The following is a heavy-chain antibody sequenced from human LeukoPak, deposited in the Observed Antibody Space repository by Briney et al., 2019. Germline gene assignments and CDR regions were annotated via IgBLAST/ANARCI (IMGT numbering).Heavy chain of an antibody. V-gene: IGHV4-59*01. CDR2: IYYSGST. CDR3: ARGALYYYDSSGYYLDY. D-gene: IGHD3-22*01. J-gene: IGHJ4*02. CDR1: GGSISSYY. Sequence: SETLSLTCTVSGGSISSYYWSWIRQPPGKGLEWIGYIYYSGSTNNNPSLKSRVTISVDASKNQLSLKLSSVTAADTAVYYCARGALYYYDSSGYYLDYWGQGTLVTVSS.